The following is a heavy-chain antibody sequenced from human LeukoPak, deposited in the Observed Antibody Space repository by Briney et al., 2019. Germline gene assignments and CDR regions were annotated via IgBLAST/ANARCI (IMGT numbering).Heavy chain of an antibody. CDR2: ISGSAGST. D-gene: IGHD6-13*01. J-gene: IGHJ4*02. CDR3: AKAGGSNSWYYFDF. Sequence: PGGSLRLSCAASGFTFSSYAMSWVRQAPGKGLEWASAISGSAGSTYYADSVKGRFTISRDNSKNTLYLQMNSLRAEDTALYYCAKAGGSNSWYYFDFWGQGTLVTVSS. V-gene: IGHV3-23*01. CDR1: GFTFSSYA.